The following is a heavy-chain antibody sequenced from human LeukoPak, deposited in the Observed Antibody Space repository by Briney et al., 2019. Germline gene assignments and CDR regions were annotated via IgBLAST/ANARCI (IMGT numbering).Heavy chain of an antibody. J-gene: IGHJ4*02. CDR3: ARESRGGWESYFDY. CDR1: GGSISSYC. Sequence: SETLSLTCTVSGGSISSYCWSWIRQPPGKGLEWIGYIYYSGSTNYNPSLKSRVTISVDTSKNQFSLKLSSVTAADTAVYYCARESRGGWESYFDYWGQGTLVTVSS. CDR2: IYYSGST. V-gene: IGHV4-59*01. D-gene: IGHD6-19*01.